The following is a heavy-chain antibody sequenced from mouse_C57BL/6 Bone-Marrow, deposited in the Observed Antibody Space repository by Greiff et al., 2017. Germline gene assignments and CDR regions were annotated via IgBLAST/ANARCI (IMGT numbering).Heavy chain of an antibody. V-gene: IGHV1-19*01. Sequence: EVQLQQSGPVLVKPGASVKMSCKASGYTFTDYYMNWVKQSHGKSLEWIGVINPYNGGTSYNQKFKGKATLTVDKSSSTAYMELNSLTSEDSAVYYCARWLRPHFSYYYAMDYGGQGTSVTVSS. D-gene: IGHD3-2*02. CDR3: ARWLRPHFSYYYAMDY. CDR1: GYTFTDYY. CDR2: INPYNGGT. J-gene: IGHJ4*01.